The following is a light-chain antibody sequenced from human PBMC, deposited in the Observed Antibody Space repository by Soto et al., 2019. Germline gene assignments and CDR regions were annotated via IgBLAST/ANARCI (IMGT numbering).Light chain of an antibody. J-gene: IGKJ1*01. CDR3: QQYNDRPRT. CDR1: QFVSTN. Sequence: ELVMTQSAATVSVSPGERATLSCRASQFVSTNLAWYQQRPGQAPRLLIYGASTRAIGVPARFSGSGSGTEFTLTISSLQSEDFAVYYCQQYNDRPRTFGQGTKVDIK. CDR2: GAS. V-gene: IGKV3-15*01.